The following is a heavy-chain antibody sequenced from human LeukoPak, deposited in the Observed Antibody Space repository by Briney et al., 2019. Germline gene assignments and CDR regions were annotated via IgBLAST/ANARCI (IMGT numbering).Heavy chain of an antibody. D-gene: IGHD6-19*01. CDR3: ARSWVAGYGTVLDY. V-gene: IGHV5-51*01. CDR2: IYPGDSDT. J-gene: IGHJ4*02. Sequence: GESLKISCKGSGFTFTNYWIGWVRHMPGKGLEWMGIIYPGDSDTRYSPSFQGQVTISADKSISTAYLQWSSLKASDTAMYYCARSWVAGYGTVLDYWGQGALVTVSS. CDR1: GFTFTNYW.